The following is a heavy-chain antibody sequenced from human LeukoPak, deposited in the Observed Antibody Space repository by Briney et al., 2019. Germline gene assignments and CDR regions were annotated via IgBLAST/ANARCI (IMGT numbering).Heavy chain of an antibody. Sequence: GGSLRLSCAASGFTFSSYSMNWVRQAPGKGLEWVSSISNSSSYIYYADSVKGRFTISRDNAKNSLYLQMNSLRAEDTAVYYCAREATVNIVVVPAPNWFDPWGQGTLVTVSS. CDR1: GFTFSSYS. CDR2: ISNSSSYI. J-gene: IGHJ5*02. V-gene: IGHV3-21*01. D-gene: IGHD2-2*01. CDR3: AREATVNIVVVPAPNWFDP.